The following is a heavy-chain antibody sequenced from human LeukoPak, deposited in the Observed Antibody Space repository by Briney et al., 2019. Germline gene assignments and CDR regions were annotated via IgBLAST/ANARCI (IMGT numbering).Heavy chain of an antibody. CDR1: GGSISSGDYY. V-gene: IGHV4-30-4*01. Sequence: SETLSLTCAVSGGSISSGDYYWSWIRQPPGKGLEWVGYIYYSGSTYYNPSLKRRLIISVDTSKNQFSLKLSSVTAADKAVYYCARVADEFGDYGFDSWGQGTLVTVSS. D-gene: IGHD4-17*01. CDR3: ARVADEFGDYGFDS. CDR2: IYYSGST. J-gene: IGHJ4*02.